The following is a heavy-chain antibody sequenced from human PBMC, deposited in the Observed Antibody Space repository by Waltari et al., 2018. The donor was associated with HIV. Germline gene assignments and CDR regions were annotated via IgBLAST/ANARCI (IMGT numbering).Heavy chain of an antibody. CDR3: FYYSNTDSYGLDV. CDR2: SNPKSGVT. V-gene: IGHV1-2*06. Sequence: QGQLVQSGAEVKKPGASVKVSCKASGYTFTAHYIQWARRAPGQGLGWRGRSNPKSGVTHYAQKFQERVTVTRDTSITTAYMELSSLRSDDTARYFCFYYSNTDSYGLDVWGQGTTVTVSS. J-gene: IGHJ6*02. D-gene: IGHD3-22*01. CDR1: GYTFTAHY.